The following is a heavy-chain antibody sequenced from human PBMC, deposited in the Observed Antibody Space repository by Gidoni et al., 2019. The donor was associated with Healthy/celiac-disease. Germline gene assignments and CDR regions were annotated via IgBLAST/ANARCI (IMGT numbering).Heavy chain of an antibody. CDR2: IRSKANSYAT. J-gene: IGHJ4*02. CDR3: TRHRHSSGWKGFDY. Sequence: ASGKGLEWVGRIRSKANSYATAYAASVKGRFTISRDDSKNTAYLQMNSLKTEDTAVYYCTRHRHSSGWKGFDYWGQGTLVTVSS. V-gene: IGHV3-73*01. D-gene: IGHD6-19*01.